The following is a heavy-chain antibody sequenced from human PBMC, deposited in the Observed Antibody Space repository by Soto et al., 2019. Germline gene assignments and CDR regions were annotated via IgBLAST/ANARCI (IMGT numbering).Heavy chain of an antibody. Sequence: PGGSLRLSCTASGFTFGDYAMSWVRQAPGKGLEWVGFIRSKAYGGTTEYAASVKGRFTISRDDSKSIAYLQMNSLKTEDTAVYYCTRPPWGGFRKRTYYYGMGVWGQGTTVTVSS. D-gene: IGHD3-16*01. J-gene: IGHJ6*02. CDR3: TRPPWGGFRKRTYYYGMGV. V-gene: IGHV3-49*04. CDR1: GFTFGDYA. CDR2: IRSKAYGGTT.